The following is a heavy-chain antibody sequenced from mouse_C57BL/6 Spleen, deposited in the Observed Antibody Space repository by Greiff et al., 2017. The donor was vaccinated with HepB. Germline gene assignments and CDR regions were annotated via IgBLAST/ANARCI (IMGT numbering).Heavy chain of an antibody. CDR3: AVDSSGLDY. V-gene: IGHV1-69*01. CDR1: GYTFTSYW. Sequence: QVQLQQPGAELVMPGASVKLSCKASGYTFTSYWMHWVKQRPGQGLEWIGEIDPSDSYTNYNQKFKGKSTLTVDKSSSTAYMQLSSLTSEDSAVYYCAVDSSGLDYWGQSTTLTVSS. CDR2: IDPSDSYT. D-gene: IGHD3-2*02. J-gene: IGHJ2*01.